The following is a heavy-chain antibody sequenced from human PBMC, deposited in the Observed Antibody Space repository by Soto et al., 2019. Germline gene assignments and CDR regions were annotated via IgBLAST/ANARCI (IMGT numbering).Heavy chain of an antibody. CDR3: ARSPDSSGYYPRWYYYGMDV. Sequence: SETLSLTCAVSGYSISSSNWWGWIRQPPGKGLEWIGYIYYSGTTYYNPSLKSRVTMSVDKSKNQFSLKLSSVTAADTAVYYCARSPDSSGYYPRWYYYGMDVWGQGTTVNVSS. J-gene: IGHJ6*02. CDR1: GYSISSSNW. D-gene: IGHD3-22*01. V-gene: IGHV4-28*01. CDR2: IYYSGTT.